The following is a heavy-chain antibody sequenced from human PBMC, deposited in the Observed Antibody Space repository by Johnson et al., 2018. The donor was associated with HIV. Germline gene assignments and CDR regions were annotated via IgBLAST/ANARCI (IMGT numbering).Heavy chain of an antibody. J-gene: IGHJ3*02. Sequence: VQLVESGGGVVRPGGSLRLSCAASGFTFDDYGMSWVRQTPGKGLEWVSGINWNGGSTGYAESVKGRFTISRDNAKNSMYLQMNSRRAEDTALYYCARDRDFESARHAFDIWGQGTMVTVSS. CDR1: GFTFDDYG. CDR2: INWNGGST. CDR3: ARDRDFESARHAFDI. V-gene: IGHV3-20*04.